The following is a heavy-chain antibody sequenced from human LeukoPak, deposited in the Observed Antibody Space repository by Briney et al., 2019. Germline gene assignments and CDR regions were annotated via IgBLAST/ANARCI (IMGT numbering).Heavy chain of an antibody. CDR2: IKEDGSET. J-gene: IGHJ4*02. CDR3: SRSLNY. CDR1: GFSFSRSW. Sequence: GGSLRLFCATSGFSFSRSWLDWVRQAPGKGLEWVANIKEDGSETHYVDSAKGRFTSSRDNAKNSLFLQVDNLRVEDTAIYYCSRSLNYWGQGTLVTVSP. V-gene: IGHV3-7*01.